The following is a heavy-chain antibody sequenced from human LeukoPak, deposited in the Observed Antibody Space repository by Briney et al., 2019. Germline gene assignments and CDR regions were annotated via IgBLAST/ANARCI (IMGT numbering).Heavy chain of an antibody. CDR3: ASVYDSSGYDDAFDI. J-gene: IGHJ3*02. D-gene: IGHD3-22*01. V-gene: IGHV3-53*01. CDR1: GFTVSSNY. Sequence: GGSLRLSCAASGFTVSSNYMSWVRQAPGKGLEWVSVIYSGGSTYYADSVKGRFTISRDNSKNTLYLQMNSLRAEDTAVYYCASVYDSSGYDDAFDIWGQGTMVTVSS. CDR2: IYSGGST.